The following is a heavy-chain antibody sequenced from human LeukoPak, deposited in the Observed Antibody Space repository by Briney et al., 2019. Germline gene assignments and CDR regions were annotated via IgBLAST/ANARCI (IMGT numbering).Heavy chain of an antibody. Sequence: GGSLRLSCTVSGFTFSSYAMSWVRQTPGKGLEWVSAISASGGSTYYTDSVKGRFTISRDNSKNTLYLQVNSLRADDTAVYYCAKSGYSSAWYWDYWGQGTLVTVSS. CDR3: AKSGYSSAWYWDY. CDR2: ISASGGST. J-gene: IGHJ4*02. CDR1: GFTFSSYA. D-gene: IGHD6-19*01. V-gene: IGHV3-23*01.